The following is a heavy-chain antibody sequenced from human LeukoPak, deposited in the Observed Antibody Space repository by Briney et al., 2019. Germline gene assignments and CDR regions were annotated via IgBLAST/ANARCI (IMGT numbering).Heavy chain of an antibody. V-gene: IGHV1-8*03. CDR2: MNPNSGDT. D-gene: IGHD3-10*01. Sequence: GPSVKVSFKASGYTFTSYDINCVRQAIGQALGWIGWMNPNSGDTGYAQKFQGRVTITRNTSISTAYMELSSLRSEGTAVYYCARLSKTMVRGVPRYYMDVWGKGTTVTVSS. CDR3: ARLSKTMVRGVPRYYMDV. J-gene: IGHJ6*03. CDR1: GYTFTSYD.